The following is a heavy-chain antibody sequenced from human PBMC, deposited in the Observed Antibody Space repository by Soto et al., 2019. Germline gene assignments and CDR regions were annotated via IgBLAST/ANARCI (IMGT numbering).Heavy chain of an antibody. CDR2: IIPMYGAA. J-gene: IGHJ3*02. V-gene: IGHV1-69*13. CDR1: GDTFNKFG. Sequence: SVKVSCKASGDTFNKFGISWVRQAPGQGLEWMGGIIPMYGAANSAQKFRDRVSITADESTNTAYMELSSLRSEDTAIYFCARCMRALRTDDVFDIWRNGTVVTVSS. CDR3: ARCMRALRTDDVFDI.